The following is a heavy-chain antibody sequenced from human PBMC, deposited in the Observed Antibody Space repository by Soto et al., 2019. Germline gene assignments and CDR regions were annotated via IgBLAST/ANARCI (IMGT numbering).Heavy chain of an antibody. CDR3: ARDSVDLPAATSGDGFDP. CDR1: GGTFSSYA. Sequence: GASVKVSCKASGGTFSSYAISWVRQAPGQGLEWMGGIIPIFGTANYAQKFQGRVTITADESTSTAYMELSSLRSEDTAVYYCARDSVDLPAATSGDGFDPWGQGTLVTVSS. V-gene: IGHV1-69*13. CDR2: IIPIFGTA. J-gene: IGHJ5*02. D-gene: IGHD2-2*01.